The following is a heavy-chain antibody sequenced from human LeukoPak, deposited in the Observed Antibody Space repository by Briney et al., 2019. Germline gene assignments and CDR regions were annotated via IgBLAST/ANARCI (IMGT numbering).Heavy chain of an antibody. V-gene: IGHV1-69*01. D-gene: IGHD3-22*01. CDR3: AGFFYDNSGDAFDL. CDR2: LIPIYGSA. J-gene: IGHJ3*01. Sequence: ASVKVSCKASGGSFTFTSHAISWVRQAPGQGLEWMGGLIPIYGSANYAQKFQGRVTITSDESTRTVYMGLSSLRPEDSAVYYCAGFFYDNSGDAFDLWGQGTMVTVYS. CDR1: GGSFTFTSHA.